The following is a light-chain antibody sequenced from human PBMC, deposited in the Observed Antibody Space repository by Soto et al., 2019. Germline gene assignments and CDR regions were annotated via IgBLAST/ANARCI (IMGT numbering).Light chain of an antibody. V-gene: IGKV1-5*03. J-gene: IGKJ1*01. Sequence: DIQMTQSPSTLSASVGDRVTITCRASQIINGWLAWYQQKPGKAPKLLLYKATSLESGVPSRFSGSGSGTEFTLTISSLQPDDFATYYCQQYNHYSTFGQGTKVEVK. CDR1: QIINGW. CDR2: KAT. CDR3: QQYNHYST.